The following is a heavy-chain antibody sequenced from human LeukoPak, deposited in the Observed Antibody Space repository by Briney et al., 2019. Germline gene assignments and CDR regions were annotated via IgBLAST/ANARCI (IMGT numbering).Heavy chain of an antibody. D-gene: IGHD3-10*01. J-gene: IGHJ5*02. CDR1: GFTFSSYG. V-gene: IGHV3-23*01. Sequence: GGSLRLSCAASGFTFSSYGMHWVRQAPGKGLEWVSYGGSGGSKYYANSVKGRFTISRDNSKNTLYLQMNSLRAEDTAVYYCASYGSGSPPPWGQGTLVTVSS. CDR2: GGSGGSK. CDR3: ASYGSGSPPP.